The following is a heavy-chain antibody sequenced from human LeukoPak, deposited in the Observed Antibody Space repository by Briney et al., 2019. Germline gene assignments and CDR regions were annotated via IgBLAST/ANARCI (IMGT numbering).Heavy chain of an antibody. D-gene: IGHD2-21*01. CDR1: GFTFSSYA. J-gene: IGHJ4*02. Sequence: PGGSLRLSCAASGFTFSSYAMTWVRQAAGKGLEWVSGISGSGGSTYYADSVEGRFTISRDNSKNTLSLQMNTLRAEDTAVYYCTKSLDVVVSASDYWGQGTLVTVSS. V-gene: IGHV3-23*01. CDR3: TKSLDVVVSASDY. CDR2: ISGSGGST.